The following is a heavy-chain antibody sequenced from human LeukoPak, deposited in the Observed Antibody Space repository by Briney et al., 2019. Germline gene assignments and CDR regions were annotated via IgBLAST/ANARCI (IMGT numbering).Heavy chain of an antibody. CDR1: GFTFSSYA. J-gene: IGHJ3*02. V-gene: IGHV3-23*01. CDR3: AKEGIAVVPEGHDAFDI. CDR2: ISGSGGST. D-gene: IGHD6-19*01. Sequence: GGSLRLSCAASGFTFSSYAVSWVRQAPGKGLEWVSAISGSGGSTYYADSVKGRFTISRDNSKNTLYLQMNSLRAEDTAVYYCAKEGIAVVPEGHDAFDIWGQGTMVTVSS.